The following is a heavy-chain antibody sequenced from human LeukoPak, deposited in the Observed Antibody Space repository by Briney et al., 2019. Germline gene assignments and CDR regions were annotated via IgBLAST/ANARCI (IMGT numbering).Heavy chain of an antibody. CDR3: AKVETSGGANCYALDY. D-gene: IGHD2-2*01. CDR2: ISGGDGST. CDR1: GFTFSSYA. J-gene: IGHJ4*02. Sequence: GGSLRLSCAASGFTFSSYAMTWVRQAPDKGLEWVSAISGGDGSTYYADSVKGQFTISRDDSQNTLYLQMNSLSAEDTAVYYCAKVETSGGANCYALDYWGQGTLVTVSS. V-gene: IGHV3-23*01.